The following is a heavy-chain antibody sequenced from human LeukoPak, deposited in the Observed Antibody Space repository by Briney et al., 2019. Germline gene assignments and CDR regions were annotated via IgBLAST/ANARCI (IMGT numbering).Heavy chain of an antibody. J-gene: IGHJ4*02. CDR1: GYTFTGYY. CDR3: ARDRYGDGFAHLDY. CDR2: ITPGGGT. V-gene: IGHV1-2*02. D-gene: IGHD5-24*01. Sequence: ASVKVSCKASGYTFTGYYMHWVRQAPGQGLEWMGWITPGGGTNYPQKFQGRVAITWDTSITTAYMDLSRLTSDDTAVYYCARDRYGDGFAHLDYWGQGALVTVSS.